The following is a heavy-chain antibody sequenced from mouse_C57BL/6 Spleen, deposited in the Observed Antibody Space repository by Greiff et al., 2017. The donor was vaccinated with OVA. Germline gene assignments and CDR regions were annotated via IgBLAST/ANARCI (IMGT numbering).Heavy chain of an antibody. Sequence: QVQLQQSGAELARPGSSVKLSCKASGYTFTSYWMHWVKQRPIQGLEWIGNIDPSDSETHYNQKFKDKATLTVDKSSSTAYMQLSSLTSEDSAVYYCARWGYSYYFDYWGQGTTLTVSS. CDR2: IDPSDSET. CDR1: GYTFTSYW. D-gene: IGHD2-3*01. J-gene: IGHJ2*01. V-gene: IGHV1-52*01. CDR3: ARWGYSYYFDY.